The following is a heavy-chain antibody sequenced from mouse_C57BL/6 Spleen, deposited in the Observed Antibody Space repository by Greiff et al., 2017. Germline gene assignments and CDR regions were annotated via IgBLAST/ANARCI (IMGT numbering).Heavy chain of an antibody. J-gene: IGHJ2*01. CDR2: INPNNGGT. CDR1: GYTFTDYY. D-gene: IGHD2-2*01. V-gene: IGHV1-26*01. CDR3: ARGGYDDGVRYYFDY. Sequence: EVQLQQSGPELVKPGASVKISCKASGYTFTDYYMNWVKQSHGKSLEWIGDINPNNGGTSYNQKFKGKATLTVDKSSSTAYMELRSLTSEDSAVYYCARGGYDDGVRYYFDYWGQGTTLTVSS.